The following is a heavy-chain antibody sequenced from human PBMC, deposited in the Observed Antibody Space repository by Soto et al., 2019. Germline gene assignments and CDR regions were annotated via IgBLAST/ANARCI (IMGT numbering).Heavy chain of an antibody. V-gene: IGHV1-69*02. J-gene: IGHJ4*02. CDR3: ATPSVSEDLGELSLRDPVNASNDY. CDR2: IIPILGIA. D-gene: IGHD3-16*02. CDR1: GYTFTSYY. Sequence: PVKVSCKASGYTFTSYYMHWVRHAPGQGLEWMGIIIPILGIANCAQKFQGRVTITADKSTSTAYMELSSLRSEDTAVYYCATPSVSEDLGELSLRDPVNASNDYWGQGTLVTVSS.